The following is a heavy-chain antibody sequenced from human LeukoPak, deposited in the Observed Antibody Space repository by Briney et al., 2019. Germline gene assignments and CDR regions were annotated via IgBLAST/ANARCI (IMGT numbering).Heavy chain of an antibody. V-gene: IGHV4-34*01. Sequence: SETLSLTCAVYGGSFSDYYWSWIRQPPGKGLEWIGEINHSGSTNYNPSLKSRVIISVDTSKNQFSLKLSSVTAADTAVYYCARGRLYYDILTRTRYFDYWGQGTLVTASS. CDR3: ARGRLYYDILTRTRYFDY. CDR1: GGSFSDYY. D-gene: IGHD3-9*01. CDR2: INHSGST. J-gene: IGHJ4*02.